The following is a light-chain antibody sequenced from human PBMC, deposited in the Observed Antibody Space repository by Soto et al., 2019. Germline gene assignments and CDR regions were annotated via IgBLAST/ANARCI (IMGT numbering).Light chain of an antibody. CDR3: MQSIQLPIT. CDR2: EVS. CDR1: QSLLYSDGRTY. Sequence: DVVLTQTPRSLSVTPGQPASISCKSSQSLLYSDGRTYVYWYLQKPGQPPQLLIHEVSNRFSGVPDRFSGSGSGTDCTLKISRVEAEDVGVYYFMQSIQLPITFGGGTNVEIK. J-gene: IGKJ4*01. V-gene: IGKV2D-29*01.